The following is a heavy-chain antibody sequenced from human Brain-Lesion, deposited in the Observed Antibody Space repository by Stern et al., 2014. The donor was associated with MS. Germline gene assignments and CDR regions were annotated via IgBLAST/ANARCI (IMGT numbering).Heavy chain of an antibody. D-gene: IGHD3-22*01. V-gene: IGHV1-3*01. CDR2: INGVDDKT. CDR1: GYTFIRYA. J-gene: IGHJ4*02. CDR3: ARDDHRDSSGHYAPFDY. Sequence: DQLAESGAEVKKPGASVKVSCKASGYTFIRYAMQWVRQAPGQRLEWMGRINGVDDKTKYSHKFQGRVTITRDTSANTVYMELSSLRSEDTAVYYCARDDHRDSSGHYAPFDYWGQGTRVTVSS.